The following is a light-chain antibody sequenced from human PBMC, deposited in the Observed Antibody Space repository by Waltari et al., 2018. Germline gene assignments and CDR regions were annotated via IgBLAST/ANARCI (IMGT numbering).Light chain of an antibody. V-gene: IGLV2-14*03. CDR3: SSYTSSSTLV. Sequence: QSALTQPASVSGSPGQSITISCTGTSSDVGGYNYVSWYQQHRDKAPKLMIYDVNSRPSGVSNRFSGSKSGNTASLTISGLQAEDEADYYCSSYTSSSTLVFGAGTKVTVI. CDR2: DVN. CDR1: SSDVGGYNY. J-gene: IGLJ1*01.